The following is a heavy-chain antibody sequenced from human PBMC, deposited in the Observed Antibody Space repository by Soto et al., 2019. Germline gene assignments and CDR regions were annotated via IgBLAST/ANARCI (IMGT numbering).Heavy chain of an antibody. J-gene: IGHJ4*02. D-gene: IGHD3-22*01. V-gene: IGHV4-34*01. CDR3: ARHPYYLSSGYIFDY. Sequence: TLSLTCAVYGGSFSGYYWSWIRQPPGKGLEWIGEINHSGSTNYNPSLKSRVTISVDTSKNQFSLRLSSVTAADTAVYYCARHPYYLSSGYIFDYWGKGALVTVYS. CDR2: INHSGST. CDR1: GGSFSGYY.